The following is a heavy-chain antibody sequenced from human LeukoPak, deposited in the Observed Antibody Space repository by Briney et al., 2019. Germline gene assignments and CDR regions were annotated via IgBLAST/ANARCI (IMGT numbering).Heavy chain of an antibody. D-gene: IGHD1-7*01. Sequence: GGSLRLSCAASGFTFSSYAMTWVRQVPGKGLEWVSSTIISGGSTYYAASVKGRFTISRDNSKNTLYLKMNSLRVEDTALYFCARETKIDYWGQGALVTVSS. V-gene: IGHV3-23*01. CDR2: TIISGGST. CDR3: ARETKIDY. J-gene: IGHJ4*02. CDR1: GFTFSSYA.